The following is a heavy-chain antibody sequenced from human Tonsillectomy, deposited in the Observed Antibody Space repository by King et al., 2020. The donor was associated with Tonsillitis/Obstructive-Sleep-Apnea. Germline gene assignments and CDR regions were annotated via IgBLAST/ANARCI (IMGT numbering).Heavy chain of an antibody. CDR3: ARDGTELGRSHYFDY. CDR2: INPSGGST. J-gene: IGHJ4*02. V-gene: IGHV1-46*01. CDR1: GYPFTSYY. Sequence: QLVQSGAEVKKPGASVKVSCKASGYPFTSYYMHWVRQAPGQGLEWMGIINPSGGSTSYAQKFQGRVTMTRDTSTSTVYMELSSLRSEDTAVYYCARDGTELGRSHYFDYWGQGTLVTVSS. D-gene: IGHD7-27*01.